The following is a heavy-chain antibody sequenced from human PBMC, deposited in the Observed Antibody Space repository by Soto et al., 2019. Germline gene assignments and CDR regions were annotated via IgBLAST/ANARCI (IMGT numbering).Heavy chain of an antibody. V-gene: IGHV1-69*02. CDR2: IIPILGIA. CDR1: GGTFSSYT. J-gene: IGHJ4*02. CDR3: ARGGRIAAAGTYFDY. D-gene: IGHD6-13*01. Sequence: QVQLVQSGAEVKKPGSSVKVYCKASGGTFSSYTISWVRQAPGQGLEWMGRIIPILGIANYAQKFQGRVTITADKSTSTAYMELSSLRSEDTAVYYCARGGRIAAAGTYFDYWGQGTLVTVSS.